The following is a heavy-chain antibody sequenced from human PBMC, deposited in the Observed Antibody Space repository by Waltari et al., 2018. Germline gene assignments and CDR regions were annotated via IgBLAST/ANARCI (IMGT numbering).Heavy chain of an antibody. Sequence: QLQLEESGPGLVKPSGTLSLTCAVSGDPMSSTDCWSCVRQPPGKGVAWVGQVRGDGKTKYNPAFARRITISRDIYNEQVSLKVTSATAADTAIYYCARDRGRGLYLDSWGPGTLVTASP. CDR3: ARDRGRGLYLDS. D-gene: IGHD2-15*01. CDR1: GDPMSSTDC. V-gene: IGHV4-4*02. CDR2: VRGDGKT. J-gene: IGHJ4*02.